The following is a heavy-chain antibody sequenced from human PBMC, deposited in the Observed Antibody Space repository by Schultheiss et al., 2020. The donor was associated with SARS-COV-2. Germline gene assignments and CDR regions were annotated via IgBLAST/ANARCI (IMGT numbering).Heavy chain of an antibody. J-gene: IGHJ3*02. D-gene: IGHD3-16*01. CDR2: IYYSGST. CDR3: ARTHAGRYGALDI. CDR1: GGSISSYY. Sequence: SETLSLTCTVSGGSISSYYWSWIRQPPGKGLEWIGYIYYSGSTNYNPSLKSRVTMALDTSKNQVSLKMGSLTAADTAVYYCARTHAGRYGALDIWGQGTTVTVSS. V-gene: IGHV4-59*01.